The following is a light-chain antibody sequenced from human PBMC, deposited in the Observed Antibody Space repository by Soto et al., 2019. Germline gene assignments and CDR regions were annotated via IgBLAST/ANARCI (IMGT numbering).Light chain of an antibody. V-gene: IGLV1-40*01. CDR2: GNS. J-gene: IGLJ2*01. CDR3: QSYDSSLRGVV. Sequence: QSALTQPPSVSGAPGQRVTISCTGSSSNIGAGYDVHWYQQLPGTAPKLLIYGNSNRPSGVPDRFSGSKSGTSASLAITGLQAEDEADYYCQSYDSSLRGVVFGGGTKLIVL. CDR1: SSNIGAGYD.